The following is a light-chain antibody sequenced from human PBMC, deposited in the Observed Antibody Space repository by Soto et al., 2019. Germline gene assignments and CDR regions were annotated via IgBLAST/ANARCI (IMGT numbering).Light chain of an antibody. CDR3: AAWDDSLHAPV. V-gene: IGLV1-44*01. CDR1: GSDLGSNT. CDR2: SNN. Sequence: QSVLTQPPSVSGTPGQGVTISCSGSGSDLGSNTVSWYQQVPGTAPKVLIYSNNQRPSGGPDRFSGSKSGTSASLTISGLESEDEADYYCAAWDDSLHAPVLGGGTKLTVL. J-gene: IGLJ2*01.